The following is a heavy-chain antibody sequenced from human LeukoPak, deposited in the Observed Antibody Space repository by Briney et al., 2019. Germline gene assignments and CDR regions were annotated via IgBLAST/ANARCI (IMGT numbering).Heavy chain of an antibody. CDR3: AKEIYYDSSAFFDY. J-gene: IGHJ4*02. CDR1: GFTFSSYS. D-gene: IGHD3-22*01. Sequence: PGGSLRLSCAASGFTFSSYSMNWVRQAPGKGLEWVSSISSSSSYIYYADSVKGRFTISRDNSKNTLYLQMNSLRTEDTAMYFCAKEIYYDSSAFFDYWGQGTLVTVSS. V-gene: IGHV3-21*01. CDR2: ISSSSSYI.